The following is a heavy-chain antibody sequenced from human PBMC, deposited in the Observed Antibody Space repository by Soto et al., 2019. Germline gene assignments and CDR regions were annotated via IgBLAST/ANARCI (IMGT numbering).Heavy chain of an antibody. CDR2: ISGSGGST. J-gene: IGHJ4*02. CDR3: AKDSLSGYVYSY. D-gene: IGHD5-12*01. CDR1: GFTVSSYA. V-gene: IGHV3-23*01. Sequence: PGGSLRVSCAAAGFTVSSYAMSWVRTAPGKGLEWVSAISGSGGSTYYADPVKGRFTISRDNSKNTLYLQMNSLSAEDTAVYYCAKDSLSGYVYSYWGQGTLVTVSS.